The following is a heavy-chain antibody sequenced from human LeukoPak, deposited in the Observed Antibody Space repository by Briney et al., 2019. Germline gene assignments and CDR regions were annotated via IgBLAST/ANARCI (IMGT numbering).Heavy chain of an antibody. D-gene: IGHD1-26*01. CDR2: VSLAGQT. J-gene: IGHJ4*02. V-gene: IGHV4-4*02. CDR1: GGSISNTNW. Sequence: MTSGTLSPTCDVSGGSISNTNWWSWVRQPPGQGLEWIGEVSLAGQTNYNPSLNGRVTMSLDESSNQLSLKLTSVTAADTAVYYCARTRMGGSYYGQLRMGSGYYFDYWGQGTLVTVSS. CDR3: ARTRMGGSYYGQLRMGSGYYFDY.